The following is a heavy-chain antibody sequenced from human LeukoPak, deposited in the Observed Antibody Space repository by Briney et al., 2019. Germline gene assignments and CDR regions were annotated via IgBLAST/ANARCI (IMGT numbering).Heavy chain of an antibody. CDR3: ARVYQSAEYYFDY. CDR2: IYYTGST. V-gene: IGHV4-59*01. CDR1: GGSIDSYY. J-gene: IGHJ4*02. D-gene: IGHD2-2*01. Sequence: SETLSLTCTVSGGSIDSYYWSWIRQPPGKGLEWIGYIYYTGSTEYHPSLKSRVTISLDTSKNQFSLKLTSVTAADTAVYYCARVYQSAEYYFDYWGQGHLVSVSS.